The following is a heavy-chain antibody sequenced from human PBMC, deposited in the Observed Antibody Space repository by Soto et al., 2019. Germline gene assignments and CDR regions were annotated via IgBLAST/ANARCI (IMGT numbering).Heavy chain of an antibody. CDR1: GPTFSSFT. CDR2: INSNGGSA. Sequence: GGSLRLSCSASGPTFSSFTMHWVRQAPGKGLEYVSAINSNGGSANYGDSVKGRFTISRDNPKSTLYLQMSSLRVEDTALYYCVTNSGWSLRDFDYWGQGTLVTVSS. J-gene: IGHJ4*02. V-gene: IGHV3-64D*08. CDR3: VTNSGWSLRDFDY. D-gene: IGHD6-19*01.